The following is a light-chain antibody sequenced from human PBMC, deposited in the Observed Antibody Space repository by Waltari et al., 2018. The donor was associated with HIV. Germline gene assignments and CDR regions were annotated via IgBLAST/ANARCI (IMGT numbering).Light chain of an antibody. CDR3: TSYISGTTPV. Sequence: QSALTQPASVSGSPGQSITLSCDLNDYDYVSWYQRHPGKAPKVIIYEVTNRPSGLSNHFSGSKSGNTATLTISGLQPEDEADYFCTSYISGTTPVFGRGTRVTVL. V-gene: IGLV2-14*01. CDR2: EVT. J-gene: IGLJ2*01. CDR1: DLNDYDY.